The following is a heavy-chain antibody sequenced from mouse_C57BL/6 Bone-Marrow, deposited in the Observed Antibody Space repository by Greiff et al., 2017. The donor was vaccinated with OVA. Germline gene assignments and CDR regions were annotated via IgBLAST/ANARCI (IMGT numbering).Heavy chain of an antibody. Sequence: VQLQQPGAELVRPGSSVKLSCKASGYTFTSYWMDWVKQRPGQGLEWIGNIYPSDSETHYNQKFKDKATLTVDKSSSTAYMQLSSLTSEDSAVYYCARSSYDYALAWFAYWGQGTLVTVSA. J-gene: IGHJ3*01. CDR3: ARSSYDYALAWFAY. CDR1: GYTFTSYW. V-gene: IGHV1-61*01. CDR2: IYPSDSET. D-gene: IGHD2-4*01.